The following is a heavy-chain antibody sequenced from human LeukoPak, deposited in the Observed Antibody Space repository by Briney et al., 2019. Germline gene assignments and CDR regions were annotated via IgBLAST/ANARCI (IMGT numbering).Heavy chain of an antibody. CDR3: TVNYCSGGSCYML. Sequence: GGSLRLSCAASGFTFSDSAMHWVRQASGKGLEWVGRIRSEANSYATVYAASVKGRFTISRDDSKNTAYLQMNSLKTEDTAVYYCTVNYCSGGSCYMLWGQGTLVTVSS. V-gene: IGHV3-73*01. CDR1: GFTFSDSA. CDR2: IRSEANSYAT. J-gene: IGHJ4*02. D-gene: IGHD2-15*01.